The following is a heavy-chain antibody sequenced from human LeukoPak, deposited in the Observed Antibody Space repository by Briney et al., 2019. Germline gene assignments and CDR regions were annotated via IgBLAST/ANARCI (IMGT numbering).Heavy chain of an antibody. J-gene: IGHJ5*02. D-gene: IGHD1-26*01. CDR3: ARDNSVGDVAWWFDP. V-gene: IGHV1-46*01. CDR2: INPSGSST. Sequence: ASVKVSCKASGYSFTSHYMHWVRQAPGQGLEWLGLINPSGSSTLYAQKFQGRVTMTRDMSTTTDYMELSSLRSEDTAFYYCARDNSVGDVAWWFDPWGQGTLVTVSS. CDR1: GYSFTSHY.